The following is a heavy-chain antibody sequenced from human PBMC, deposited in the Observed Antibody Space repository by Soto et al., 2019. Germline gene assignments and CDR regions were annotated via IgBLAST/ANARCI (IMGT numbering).Heavy chain of an antibody. V-gene: IGHV1-18*01. CDR2: ISAYNGNT. CDR1: RYTFTSYG. D-gene: IGHD4-17*01. CDR3: ARDRFVAVTTDGDAFDI. Sequence: ASVKVSCKASRYTFTSYGISWVRQAPGQGLEWMGWISAYNGNTNYAQKLQGRVTMTTDTSTSTAYMELRSLRSDDTAVYYCARDRFVAVTTDGDAFDIWGQGTMVTVSS. J-gene: IGHJ3*02.